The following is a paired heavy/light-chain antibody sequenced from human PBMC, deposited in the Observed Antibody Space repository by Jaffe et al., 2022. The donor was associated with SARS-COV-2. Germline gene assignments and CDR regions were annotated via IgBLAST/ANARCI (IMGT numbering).Heavy chain of an antibody. J-gene: IGHJ6*03. CDR3: ARGYSGSDFYYYMGV. V-gene: IGHV3-74*01. CDR2: INSDASDT. CDR1: GFTFSNFW. D-gene: IGHD6-13*01. Sequence: EVQLVESGGGLVQPGGSLRLSCAASGFTFSNFWMHWVRQAPGKGLVWVSRINSDASDTSYADSVKGRFTISRDNAKNTLYLQLNSLRDEDTAVYYCARGYSGSDFYYYMGVWGKGTTVTVSS.
Light chain of an antibody. Sequence: SYELTQPPSVSVSPGQTARITCSGDALPKKYAYWYQQKSGQAPVLVIYEDSKRPSGIPERFSASSSGTMATLTISGAQVEDEADYYCYSTDISGREVFGGGTKLTVL. CDR3: YSTDISGREV. J-gene: IGLJ2*01. CDR2: EDS. V-gene: IGLV3-10*01. CDR1: ALPKKY.